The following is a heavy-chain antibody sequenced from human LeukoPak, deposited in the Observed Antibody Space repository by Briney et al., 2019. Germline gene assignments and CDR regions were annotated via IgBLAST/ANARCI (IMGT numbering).Heavy chain of an antibody. CDR3: AKDRGYSGYEDY. CDR2: ISGSGGST. J-gene: IGHJ4*02. D-gene: IGHD5-12*01. CDR1: GFTFSSYA. Sequence: GGSLRLSCAASGFTFSSYAMNWVRQAPGKGLEWVSAISGSGGSTYYADSVKGRFTISRDNSKNTLYLQMNSLRAEDTAVYYCAKDRGYSGYEDYWGQGTLVTVSS. V-gene: IGHV3-23*01.